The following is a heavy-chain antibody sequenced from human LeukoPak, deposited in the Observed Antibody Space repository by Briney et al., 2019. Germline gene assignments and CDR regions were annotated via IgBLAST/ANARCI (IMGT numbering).Heavy chain of an antibody. Sequence: GGSLRLSCAASGFXFSSFGMHWVRQAPGKGPEWVAILWYGANNKYYADSVKGRCTISRDDSKSTLYLLMNSLRAEDTAVYYCARASNSSWLSDYWGQGTLVTVSS. CDR3: ARASNSSWLSDY. J-gene: IGHJ4*02. D-gene: IGHD6-13*01. CDR2: LWYGANNK. CDR1: GFXFSSFG. V-gene: IGHV3-33*01.